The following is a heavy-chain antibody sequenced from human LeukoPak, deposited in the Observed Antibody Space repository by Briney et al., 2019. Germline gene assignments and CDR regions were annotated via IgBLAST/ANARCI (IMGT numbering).Heavy chain of an antibody. CDR2: INQGGRDK. CDR1: GFSFSDYW. Sequence: GGSLRLSCAASGFSFSDYWMSWVRQVPGKGLEWLAYINQGGRDKYYVDSVKGRFTVSRDNAKNSLYLQMNSLRAEDTAIYYCTRRKFYSAYDPFDSWGQGTLVTVSS. J-gene: IGHJ4*02. CDR3: TRRKFYSAYDPFDS. D-gene: IGHD5-12*01. V-gene: IGHV3-7*01.